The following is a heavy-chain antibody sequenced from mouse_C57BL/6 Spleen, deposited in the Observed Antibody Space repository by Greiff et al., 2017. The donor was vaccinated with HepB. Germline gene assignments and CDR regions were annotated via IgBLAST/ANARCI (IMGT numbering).Heavy chain of an antibody. CDR3: ARTPYDYDVHYYAMDY. J-gene: IGHJ4*01. V-gene: IGHV1-69*01. D-gene: IGHD2-4*01. Sequence: QVQLKQSGAELVMPGASVKLSCKASGYTFTSYWMHWVKQRPGQGLEWIGEIDPSDSYTNYNQKFKGKSTLTVDKSSSTAYMQLSSLTSEDSAVYYCARTPYDYDVHYYAMDYWGQGTSVTVSS. CDR2: IDPSDSYT. CDR1: GYTFTSYW.